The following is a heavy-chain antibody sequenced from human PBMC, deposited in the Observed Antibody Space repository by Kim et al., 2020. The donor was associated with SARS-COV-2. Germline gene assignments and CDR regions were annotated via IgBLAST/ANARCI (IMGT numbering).Heavy chain of an antibody. CDR2: IYYSGNT. CDR1: GGSISSNDYY. CDR3: ARHFRRRKRIAVQLRGMDYFDS. D-gene: IGHD4-4*01. V-gene: IGHV4-39*01. J-gene: IGHJ4*02. Sequence: SETLSLTCTVSGGSISSNDYYWDWIRQPPGKGLEWIGTIYYSGNTYYNPSLKSRVTISVDTSKNQFSLKLSSVTAADTAVYYCARHFRRRKRIAVQLRGMDYFDSWGQGILVTASS.